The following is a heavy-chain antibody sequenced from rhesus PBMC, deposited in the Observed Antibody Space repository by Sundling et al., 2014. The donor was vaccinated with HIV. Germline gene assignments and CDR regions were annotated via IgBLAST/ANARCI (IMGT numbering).Heavy chain of an antibody. V-gene: IGHV4-169*02. Sequence: QLQLQESGPGLVKPSETLSVTCAVSGGSISSSYWSWIRQAPGKGLEWIGTIYSSNGKTFYNPSLKSRVTISADTSKNQFSLKLSSVTAADTAVYYCASRAGDYWGQGVLVTVSS. D-gene: IGHD1-1*01. J-gene: IGHJ4*01. CDR2: IYSSNGKT. CDR3: ASRAGDY. CDR1: GGSISSSY.